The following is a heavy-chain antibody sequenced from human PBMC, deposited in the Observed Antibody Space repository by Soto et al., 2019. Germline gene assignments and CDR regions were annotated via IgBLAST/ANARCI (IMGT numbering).Heavy chain of an antibody. CDR3: ARESEDLTSNFDY. CDR1: GFTFIRYS. V-gene: IGHV3-21*06. J-gene: IGHJ4*02. Sequence: GGSLRLSCAASGFTFIRYSMNWGRQAPGKGLEWVSSISSTTNYIYYGDSMKGRFTISRDNAKNSLYLEMNSLRAEDTAVYYCARESEDLTSNFDYWGQGTLVTVSS. CDR2: ISSTTNYI.